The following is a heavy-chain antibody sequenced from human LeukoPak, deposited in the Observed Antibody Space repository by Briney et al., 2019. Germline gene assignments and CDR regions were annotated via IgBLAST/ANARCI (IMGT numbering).Heavy chain of an antibody. CDR2: MCGTAGCT. V-gene: IGHV3-23*01. CDR3: AKDRPNFHENSGHYYRRDGDS. CDR1: GFTFSSYA. J-gene: IGHJ5*01. Sequence: PGGSLRLSCAASGFTFSSYAMSWVRQAPGKGLEWVASMCGTAGCTFYPDSVKGRFTISRDNSKNVLYLRMNSLTAEDTAIYYCAKDRPNFHENSGHYYRRDGDSWGQGTLVTVSS. D-gene: IGHD3-22*01.